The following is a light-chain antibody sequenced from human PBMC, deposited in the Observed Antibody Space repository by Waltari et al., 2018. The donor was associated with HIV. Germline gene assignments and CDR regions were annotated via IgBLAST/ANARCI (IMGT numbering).Light chain of an antibody. J-gene: IGKJ2*01. V-gene: IGKV1-39*01. Sequence: DIQMTQSPSSLSVSLGDRVTITCRSSQTVTGYLNWYQQKPGKPPNLLIYGASTLQSGVPSRFSGSGSATDYTLTISSLQPDDSATYFCQQSNSIPYTFGQGTKLEIQ. CDR1: QTVTGY. CDR3: QQSNSIPYT. CDR2: GAS.